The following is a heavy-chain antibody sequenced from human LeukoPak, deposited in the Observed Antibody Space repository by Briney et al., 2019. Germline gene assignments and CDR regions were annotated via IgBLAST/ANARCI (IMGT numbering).Heavy chain of an antibody. CDR3: ARDFGGREDYMDV. CDR2: IKQDGSEK. D-gene: IGHD3-16*01. V-gene: IGHV3-7*01. CDR1: GFSFSSYW. J-gene: IGHJ6*03. Sequence: GGSLRLSCAASGFSFSSYWMSWVRQAPGRVLEWVANIKQDGSEKYYVDSVKGRFTISRDNAKNSLYLQINSLRAEDTAVYYCARDFGGREDYMDVWGKGTTVTVSS.